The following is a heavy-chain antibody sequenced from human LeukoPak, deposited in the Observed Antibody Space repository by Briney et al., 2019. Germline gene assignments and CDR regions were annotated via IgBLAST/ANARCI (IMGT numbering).Heavy chain of an antibody. CDR3: ARRSGSYRDAFDI. CDR1: GYSFTSYW. CDR2: IYPGDSDT. D-gene: IGHD1-26*01. J-gene: IGHJ3*02. V-gene: IGHV5-51*01. Sequence: GESLKISCKGSGYSFTSYWIGCVRQMPGKGLEWMGIIYPGDSDTRYSPSFQGQVTISADKSISTAYLQWSSLKASDTAMYYCARRSGSYRDAFDIWGQGTMVTVSS.